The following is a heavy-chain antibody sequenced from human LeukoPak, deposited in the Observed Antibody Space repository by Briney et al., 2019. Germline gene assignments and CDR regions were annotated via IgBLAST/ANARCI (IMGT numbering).Heavy chain of an antibody. Sequence: SETLSLTCTVSGGSISSYYWSWIRQPPGKGLEWIGYIYYSGSTNYNPSLKSRVTISVDTSKNQSSLKLSSVTAADTAVYYCARDTRYSSLSGMDVWGQGTTVTVSS. CDR3: ARDTRYSSLSGMDV. CDR2: IYYSGST. D-gene: IGHD6-13*01. CDR1: GGSISSYY. V-gene: IGHV4-59*12. J-gene: IGHJ6*02.